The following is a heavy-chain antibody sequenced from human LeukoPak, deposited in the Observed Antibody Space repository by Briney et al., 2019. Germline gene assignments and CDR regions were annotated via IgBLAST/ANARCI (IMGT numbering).Heavy chain of an antibody. CDR3: AMYYYDSSGYYYRYYFDY. CDR1: GYTFTSYG. J-gene: IGHJ4*02. Sequence: GASVKVSCKASGYTFTSYGISWVRQVPGQGLEWMAWINPNSGGTNYAQKFQGRVTMTRDTSTSTAYMELRSLRSDDTAVYYCAMYYYDSSGYYYRYYFDYWGQGTLVTVSS. V-gene: IGHV1-2*02. CDR2: INPNSGGT. D-gene: IGHD3-22*01.